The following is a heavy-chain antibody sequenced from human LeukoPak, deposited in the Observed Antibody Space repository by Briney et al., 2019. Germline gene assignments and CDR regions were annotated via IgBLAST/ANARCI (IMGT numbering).Heavy chain of an antibody. D-gene: IGHD3-16*01. CDR2: IYYSGST. J-gene: IGHJ6*03. CDR1: GGSISSSSYY. CDR3: ARLYVYYYMDV. Sequence: PSETLSLTCTVSGGSISSSSYYWGWIRQPPGKGLEWLGSIYYSGSTYYNPSLKSRVTISVDTSKNQFSLKLSSVTAADTAVYYCARLYVYYYMDVWGKGTTVTVSS. V-gene: IGHV4-39*01.